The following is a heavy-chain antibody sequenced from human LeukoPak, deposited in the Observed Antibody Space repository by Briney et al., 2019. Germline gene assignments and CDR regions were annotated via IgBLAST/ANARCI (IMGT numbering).Heavy chain of an antibody. D-gene: IGHD1-26*01. CDR3: AKDKVGATDY. Sequence: GGSLRLSCAASGFTFSSYGMHWVRQAPAKGLEWVAVISYDGSNKYYADSVKGRFTISRDNSKNTLYLQMNSLRAEDTAVYYCAKDKVGATDYWGQGTLVTVSS. V-gene: IGHV3-30*18. CDR1: GFTFSSYG. CDR2: ISYDGSNK. J-gene: IGHJ4*02.